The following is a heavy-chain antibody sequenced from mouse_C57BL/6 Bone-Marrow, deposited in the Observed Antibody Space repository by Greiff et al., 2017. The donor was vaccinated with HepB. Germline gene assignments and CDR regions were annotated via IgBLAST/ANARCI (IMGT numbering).Heavy chain of an antibody. V-gene: IGHV14-2*01. CDR3: ARSDSYSNYVGYFDY. D-gene: IGHD2-5*01. CDR1: GFNIKDYY. CDR2: IDPEDGET. Sequence: EVKLQESGAELVKPGASVKLSCTASGFNIKDYYMHWVKQRTEQGLEWIGRIDPEDGETKYAPKFQGKATITADTSSNTAYLQLSSLTSEDTAVYYCARSDSYSNYVGYFDYWGQGTTLTVSS. J-gene: IGHJ2*01.